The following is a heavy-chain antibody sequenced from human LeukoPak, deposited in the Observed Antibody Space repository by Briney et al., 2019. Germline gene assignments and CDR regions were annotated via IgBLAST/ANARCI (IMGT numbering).Heavy chain of an antibody. CDR3: ARCFIVFAYSYFDY. CDR2: IKQDGSEK. V-gene: IGHV3-7*01. D-gene: IGHD3-16*01. J-gene: IGHJ4*02. CDR1: GFTFSSYW. Sequence: SGGSLRLSCTASGFTFSSYWMSWVRQAPGKGLEWVANIKQDGSEKYYVDSVKGRFTISRDNTKNSLYLQMNSLRAEDTAVFYCARCFIVFAYSYFDYWGQGTLVTVSS.